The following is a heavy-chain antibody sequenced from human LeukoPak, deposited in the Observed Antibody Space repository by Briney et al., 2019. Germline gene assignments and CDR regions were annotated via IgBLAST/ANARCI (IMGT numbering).Heavy chain of an antibody. V-gene: IGHV4-4*07. D-gene: IGHD3-3*01. CDR1: GGSISSYY. J-gene: IGHJ3*02. Sequence: SETLSLTCTVSGGSISSYYWSWIRQPAGKGLEWIGRIYTSGSTNYNPSLKSRVTMSVDTSKNQFSLKLSSVTAADTAVYYCARDPGTIFGVVIDALDIWGQGTMVTVSS. CDR2: IYTSGST. CDR3: ARDPGTIFGVVIDALDI.